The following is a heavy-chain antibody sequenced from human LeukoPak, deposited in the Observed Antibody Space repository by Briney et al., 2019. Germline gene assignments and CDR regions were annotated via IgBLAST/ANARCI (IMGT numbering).Heavy chain of an antibody. CDR1: GGSFSGYY. CDR3: ARNYVWGSYIDH. D-gene: IGHD3-16*01. J-gene: IGHJ4*02. CDR2: INHSGST. Sequence: PSETLSLTCAVYGGSFSGYYWSWIRQPPGKGLEWIGEINHSGSTNYNPSLKSRVTISVDTSKNQFSLKLGSVTAADTAVYYCARNYVWGSYIDHWGQGTLVTVSS. V-gene: IGHV4-34*01.